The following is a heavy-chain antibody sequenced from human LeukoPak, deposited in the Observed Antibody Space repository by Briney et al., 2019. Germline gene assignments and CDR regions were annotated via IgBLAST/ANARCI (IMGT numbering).Heavy chain of an antibody. Sequence: PSETLSLTCTVSGGSISSCYWSWIRQPAGKGLEWIGRIYTSGSTNYNPSLKSRVTMSVDTSKNQFSLKLSSVTAADTAVYYCARDPTLRYFDWLFRGDAFDIWGQGTMVTVSS. V-gene: IGHV4-4*07. CDR1: GGSISSCY. D-gene: IGHD3-9*01. CDR2: IYTSGST. CDR3: ARDPTLRYFDWLFRGDAFDI. J-gene: IGHJ3*02.